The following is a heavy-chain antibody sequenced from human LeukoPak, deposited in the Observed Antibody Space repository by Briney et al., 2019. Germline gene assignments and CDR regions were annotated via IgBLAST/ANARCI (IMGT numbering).Heavy chain of an antibody. D-gene: IGHD3-10*01. CDR1: GGSFSGYY. CDR2: INHGGST. CDR3: ARATRMVRGVIKFDP. Sequence: SETLSLTCAVYGGSFSGYYWSWIRQPPGKGLEWIGEINHGGSTNYNPSLKSRVTISVDTSKNQFSLKLSSVTAADTAVYYCARATRMVRGVIKFDPWGQGTLVTVSS. V-gene: IGHV4-34*01. J-gene: IGHJ5*02.